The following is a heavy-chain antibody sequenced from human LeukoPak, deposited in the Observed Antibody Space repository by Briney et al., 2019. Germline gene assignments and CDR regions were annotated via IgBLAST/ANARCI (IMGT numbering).Heavy chain of an antibody. CDR1: GGSMTTYY. Sequence: SETLSLTCIVSGGSMTTYYWSWIRQSPGKGLEWIGYIHYSGSTNYNPSLRSRVTISVDTSKKQFSLNLSSVTAADTAVYYCARAAPFELGQGPFDYWGQGTLVTVSS. V-gene: IGHV4-59*08. J-gene: IGHJ4*02. D-gene: IGHD7-27*01. CDR2: IHYSGST. CDR3: ARAAPFELGQGPFDY.